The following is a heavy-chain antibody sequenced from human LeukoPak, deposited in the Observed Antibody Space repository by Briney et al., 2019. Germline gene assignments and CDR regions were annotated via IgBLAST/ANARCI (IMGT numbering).Heavy chain of an antibody. D-gene: IGHD3-22*01. J-gene: IGHJ4*02. CDR3: AKDHDSSGYFDY. CDR2: ISGSGGST. CDR1: GFTFSSYA. V-gene: IGHV3-23*01. Sequence: GGSLRLSCAASGFTFSSYAMHWVRQAPGKGLEWVSAISGSGGSTYYADSVKGRFTISRDNSKNTLYLQMNSLRAEDTAVYYCAKDHDSSGYFDYWGQGTLVTVSS.